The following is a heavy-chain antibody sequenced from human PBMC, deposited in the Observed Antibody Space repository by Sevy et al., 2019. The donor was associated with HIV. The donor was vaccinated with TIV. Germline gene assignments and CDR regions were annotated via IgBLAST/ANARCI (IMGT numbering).Heavy chain of an antibody. CDR2: IIPIFGTT. CDR1: GGTFSNYA. D-gene: IGHD1-7*01. J-gene: IGHJ4*02. Sequence: ASVKVSCKASGGTFSNYALSWVRQAPGQGLEWMGGIIPIFGTTNLAQTFQGRVTITADESRSTVYMELSSLRSADTAVYYCARTPLLSIPGTTDVYFDNWGQGTLVTVSS. CDR3: ARTPLLSIPGTTDVYFDN. V-gene: IGHV1-69*13.